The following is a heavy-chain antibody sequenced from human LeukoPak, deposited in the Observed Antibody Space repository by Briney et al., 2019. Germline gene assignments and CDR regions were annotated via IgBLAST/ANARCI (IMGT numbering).Heavy chain of an antibody. CDR1: GFTFSTYG. CDR3: AKADSSGWSFDY. Sequence: GGSLGLSCAASGFTFSTYGMHWVRQAPGKGLEWVAIISYDGNDKDYADSVRGRFTISRDNSKNTLYLQMNSLRGEDTAVYYCAKADSSGWSFDYWGQGTLVTVSS. V-gene: IGHV3-30*18. CDR2: ISYDGNDK. D-gene: IGHD6-19*01. J-gene: IGHJ4*02.